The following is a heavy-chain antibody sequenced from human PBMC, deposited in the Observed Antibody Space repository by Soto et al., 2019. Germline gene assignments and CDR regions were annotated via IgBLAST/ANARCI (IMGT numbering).Heavy chain of an antibody. CDR2: IWYDGSNK. CDR1: GFTFSSYG. CDR3: ARDRIRGRTTVFQH. Sequence: QVQLVESGGGVVQPGRSLRLSCAASGFTFSSYGMHWVRQAPGKGLEWVAVIWYDGSNKYYADSVKGRFTISRDNSKNTLYLQMNSLRAEDTAVYYCARDRIRGRTTVFQHWGQGTLVTVSS. V-gene: IGHV3-33*01. J-gene: IGHJ1*01. D-gene: IGHD4-17*01.